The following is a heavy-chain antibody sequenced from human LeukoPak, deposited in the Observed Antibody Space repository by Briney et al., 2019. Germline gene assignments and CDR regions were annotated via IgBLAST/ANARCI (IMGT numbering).Heavy chain of an antibody. D-gene: IGHD6-13*01. Sequence: SETLSLTCTVSGGSISSSSYYWGWIRQPPGKGLEWIGSIYPSGDTYYNPSFKSRVTISVDTSKNQFSLKLSSVTAADTAVYYCATAAAPIYYFEYWGQGTLVTVSS. CDR2: IYPSGDT. J-gene: IGHJ4*02. CDR1: GGSISSSSYY. V-gene: IGHV4-39*07. CDR3: ATAAAPIYYFEY.